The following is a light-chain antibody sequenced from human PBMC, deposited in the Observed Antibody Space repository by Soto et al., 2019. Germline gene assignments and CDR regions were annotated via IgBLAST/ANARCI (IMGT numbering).Light chain of an antibody. CDR2: EVS. CDR1: SSDVGGYNY. Sequence: QSVLTQPPSASGSPGQSVTISCTGTSSDVGGYNYVSWYQQHPGKAPKLMIDEVSKRPSGVPDRFSGSKSGNTASLTVSGLQAEDEADYYCSSYAGSNNLGVFGTGTKVTVL. V-gene: IGLV2-8*01. CDR3: SSYAGSNNLGV. J-gene: IGLJ1*01.